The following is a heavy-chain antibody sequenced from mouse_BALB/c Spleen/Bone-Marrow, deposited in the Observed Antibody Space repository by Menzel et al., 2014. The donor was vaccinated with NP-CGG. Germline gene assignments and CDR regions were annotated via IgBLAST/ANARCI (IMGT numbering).Heavy chain of an antibody. Sequence: EVKLVESGGGLVQPRGSLKLSCAASGFDFSRYWMTWVRQAPGKGLEWIGEINPASSTINYTPSLKDKFIISRDNAKNTLYLQMSKVRSEDTALYYCAKNYYYGYVAYWGQGTLVTVSA. CDR3: AKNYYYGYVAY. CDR2: INPASSTI. D-gene: IGHD1-2*01. V-gene: IGHV4-1*02. J-gene: IGHJ3*01. CDR1: GFDFSRYW.